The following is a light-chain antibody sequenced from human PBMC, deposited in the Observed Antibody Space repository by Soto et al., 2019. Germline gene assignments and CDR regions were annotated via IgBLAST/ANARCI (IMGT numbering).Light chain of an antibody. Sequence: EIVMTQSPATLSVSPGERATLSCRASQSVSSNLAWYQQKPGQAPRLLIYGASTRATAITARFSGSGSGTEFTLTISSLQSEDFAVYYCQQSNNWPWTFGQGTKVDIK. CDR3: QQSNNWPWT. J-gene: IGKJ1*01. CDR2: GAS. V-gene: IGKV3-15*01. CDR1: QSVSSN.